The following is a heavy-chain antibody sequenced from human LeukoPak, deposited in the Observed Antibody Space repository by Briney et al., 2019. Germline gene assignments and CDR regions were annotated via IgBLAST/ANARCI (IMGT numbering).Heavy chain of an antibody. J-gene: IGHJ4*02. CDR2: INPSGGST. Sequence: GASVKVSCKASGYTFTSYYMHWVRQAPGQGLEWMGIINPSGGSTSYAQKFQGRVTMTRDTSTSTVYMELSSLRSEDTAVYYCASPPPRRSILWFGELNYWGQGTLVTVSS. CDR1: GYTFTSYY. V-gene: IGHV1-46*01. CDR3: ASPPPRRSILWFGELNY. D-gene: IGHD3-10*01.